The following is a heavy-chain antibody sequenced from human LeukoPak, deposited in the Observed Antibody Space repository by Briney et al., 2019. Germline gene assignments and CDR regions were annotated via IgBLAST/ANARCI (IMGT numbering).Heavy chain of an antibody. Sequence: GGSLRLSCAASGFTFSSYWMNWPRQAPGKGREGVASINHNGNVNYYVDSVKGRFTISRDNAKNSLYLQMSKLRAEDTAVYFCARGGGLDVWDQGATVTVSS. D-gene: IGHD3-16*01. J-gene: IGHJ6*02. CDR2: INHNGNVN. CDR3: ARGGGLDV. V-gene: IGHV3-7*03. CDR1: GFTFSSYW.